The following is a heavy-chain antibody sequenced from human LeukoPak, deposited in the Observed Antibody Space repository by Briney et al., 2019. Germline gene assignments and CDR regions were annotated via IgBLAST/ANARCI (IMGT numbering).Heavy chain of an antibody. V-gene: IGHV4-4*02. CDR2: MYLSGTT. J-gene: IGHJ4*02. CDR1: GDSINSLDL. D-gene: IGHD3-22*01. Sequence: SGTLSLTCTVSGDSINSLDLWSWVRQPPGKGLEWIGEMYLSGTTHSNPSVKSRVTISIDKSKNQFFLNLRSVTAADTAVYYCAGLVGRYSSGLCYYHFDYWAQGTLVTVSS. CDR3: AGLVGRYSSGLCYYHFDY.